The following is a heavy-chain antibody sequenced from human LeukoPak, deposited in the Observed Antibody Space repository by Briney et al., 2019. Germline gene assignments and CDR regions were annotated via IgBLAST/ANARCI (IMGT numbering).Heavy chain of an antibody. V-gene: IGHV1-18*01. D-gene: IGHD3-10*01. CDR1: GYTFTSYG. J-gene: IGHJ6*03. CDR2: ISAYNGNT. Sequence: ASVKVSCKASGYTFTSYGISWVRQAPGQGLEWMGWISAYNGNTNYAQTLQGRVTMTTDTSTSTAYMELRSLRSDDTAVYYCARTDYYYGSGSYGDYYYYMDVWGKGTTVTISS. CDR3: ARTDYYYGSGSYGDYYYYMDV.